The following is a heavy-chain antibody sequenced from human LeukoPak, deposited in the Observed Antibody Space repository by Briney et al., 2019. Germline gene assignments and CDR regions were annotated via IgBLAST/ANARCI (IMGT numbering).Heavy chain of an antibody. D-gene: IGHD6-19*01. V-gene: IGHV4-4*07. J-gene: IGHJ4*01. CDR3: AGRGLGTGWTFDY. Sequence: PSETLSLTCSVSGGSIDTYYWSWIRQPAGKGLEWIAQIHTSGRTDFNPSLKSRVSISMDTPNNQFSLMISSVTAADTAIYYCAGRGLGTGWTFDYWGHGTLVTVSS. CDR1: GGSIDTYY. CDR2: IHTSGRT.